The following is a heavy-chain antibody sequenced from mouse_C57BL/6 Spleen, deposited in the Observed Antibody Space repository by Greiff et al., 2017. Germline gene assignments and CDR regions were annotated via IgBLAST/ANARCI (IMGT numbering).Heavy chain of an antibody. J-gene: IGHJ3*01. D-gene: IGHD2-2*01. CDR3: AREEYGYDAWFAY. CDR1: GYAFSSSW. V-gene: IGHV1-82*01. CDR2: IYPGDGDT. Sequence: VQLQQSGPELVKPGASVKISCKASGYAFSSSWMNWVKQRPGKGLEWIGRIYPGDGDTNYNGKFKGKATLTADKSSSTAYMQLSSLTSEDSAVYFCAREEYGYDAWFAYWGQGTLVTVSA.